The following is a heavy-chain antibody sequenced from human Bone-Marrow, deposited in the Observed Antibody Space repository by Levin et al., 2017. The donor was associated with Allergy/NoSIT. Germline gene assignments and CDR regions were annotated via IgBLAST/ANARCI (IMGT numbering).Heavy chain of an antibody. CDR2: IHFSGST. J-gene: IGHJ4*02. D-gene: IGHD3-10*01. CDR1: GGSINNYY. CDR3: ARVLSSGMSDF. Sequence: SETLSLTCTVSGGSINNYYWSWIRQPPGKGLEWIGYIHFSGSTKYNPSLTSRVTISVDTSKNQFSLRLNSVTAADTAVYYRARVLSSGMSDFWGLGTLVTVSS. V-gene: IGHV4-59*01.